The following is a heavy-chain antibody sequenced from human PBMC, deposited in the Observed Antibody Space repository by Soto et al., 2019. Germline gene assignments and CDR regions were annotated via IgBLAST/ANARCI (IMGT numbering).Heavy chain of an antibody. CDR2: ISGSGGST. J-gene: IGHJ4*02. CDR3: ANDSARKPRDPGMSHYFDY. CDR1: GFTFSSYA. V-gene: IGHV3-23*01. Sequence: EVQLLESGGGLVQPGGSLRLSCAASGFTFSSYAMSWVRQAPGKGLEWVSAISGSGGSTYYPDSVKGRFTISRDNSKNTLYLQMNSLRAEDTAVYYCANDSARKPRDPGMSHYFDYWGQGTLVTVSS.